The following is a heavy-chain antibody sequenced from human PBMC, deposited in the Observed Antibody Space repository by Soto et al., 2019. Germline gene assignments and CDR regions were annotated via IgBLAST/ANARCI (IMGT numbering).Heavy chain of an antibody. CDR3: ARDRVGTSGGIALRWFDP. CDR2: IIPIFGTA. CDR1: GGTFSSYA. D-gene: IGHD6-13*01. J-gene: IGHJ5*02. V-gene: IGHV1-69*13. Sequence: VASVKVSCKASGGTFSSYAISWVRQAPGQGLEWMGGIIPIFGTANYAQKFQGRVTITADESTSTAYMELSSLRSEDTAVYYCARDRVGTSGGIALRWFDPWGQGTLVTVAS.